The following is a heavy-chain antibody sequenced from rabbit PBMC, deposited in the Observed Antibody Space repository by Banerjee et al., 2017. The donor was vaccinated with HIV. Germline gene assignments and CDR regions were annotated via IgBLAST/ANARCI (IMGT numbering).Heavy chain of an antibody. Sequence: QEQLVESGGGLVQPEGSLTLTCKASGSDISSNAMCWVRQAPGKGLELIACIYGGSSGSTWYASWAKGRFTISKTPSTTVTLQMTSLTAADTATYFCARDLAGAIGWNFNLWGPGTLVTVS. J-gene: IGHJ4*01. D-gene: IGHD4-1*01. V-gene: IGHV1S45*01. CDR2: IYGGSSGST. CDR3: ARDLAGAIGWNFNL. CDR1: GSDISSNA.